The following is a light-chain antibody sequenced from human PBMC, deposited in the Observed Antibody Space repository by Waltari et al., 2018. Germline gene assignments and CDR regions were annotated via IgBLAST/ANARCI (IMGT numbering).Light chain of an antibody. J-gene: IGKJ5*01. CDR2: DAS. CDR3: QQRSNWPPLT. Sequence: EIVLTQSPATLSLSPGERATLSCRASQSVSSYLAWYQQKHGQAPRLLIYDASNRATGIPARFSGSGSGTDFTLTISSLEPEDFAVYYCQQRSNWPPLTFGQGTRLEIK. V-gene: IGKV3-11*01. CDR1: QSVSSY.